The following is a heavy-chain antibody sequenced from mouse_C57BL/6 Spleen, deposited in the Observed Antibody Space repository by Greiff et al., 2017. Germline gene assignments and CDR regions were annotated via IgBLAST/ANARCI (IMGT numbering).Heavy chain of an antibody. Sequence: EVQLQQSGPELVKPGASVKIPCKASGYTFTDYNMDWVKQSHGKSLEWIGDINPNNGGTIYNQKFKGKATLTLDKSSSTAYMELRSLTSEDTAVYYCAIYYDYFDYWGQGTTLTVSS. J-gene: IGHJ2*01. D-gene: IGHD2-4*01. CDR3: AIYYDYFDY. V-gene: IGHV1-18*01. CDR1: GYTFTDYN. CDR2: INPNNGGT.